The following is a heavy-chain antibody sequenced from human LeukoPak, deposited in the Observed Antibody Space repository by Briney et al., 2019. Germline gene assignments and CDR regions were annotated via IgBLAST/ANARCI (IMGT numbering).Heavy chain of an antibody. Sequence: GASVKVSCKASGYTFTSYDINWVRQATGQGLEWMGWMNPNSGNTGYAQKFQGRVTMTRDTSISTAYMELSRLRSDDTAVYYCARQNDCSSTSCFRTYTSELQHWGQGTLVTVSS. CDR3: ARQNDCSSTSCFRTYTSELQH. V-gene: IGHV1-8*01. CDR1: GYTFTSYD. D-gene: IGHD2-2*01. CDR2: MNPNSGNT. J-gene: IGHJ1*01.